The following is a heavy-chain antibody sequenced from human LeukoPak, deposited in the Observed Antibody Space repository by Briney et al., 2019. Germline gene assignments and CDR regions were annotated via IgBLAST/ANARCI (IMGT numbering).Heavy chain of an antibody. CDR1: GGSISSSNW. J-gene: IGHJ3*02. V-gene: IGHV4-4*02. CDR2: IYHSGST. CDR3: ARDSSGWYKGQAFDI. Sequence: SETLSLTCAVSGGSISSSNWWSWVRQPPGKGLEWIGEIYHSGSTNYNPSLKSRVTISVDKSKNQFSLKLSSVTAADTAVYYCARDSSGWYKGQAFDIWGQGTMVTVSS. D-gene: IGHD6-19*01.